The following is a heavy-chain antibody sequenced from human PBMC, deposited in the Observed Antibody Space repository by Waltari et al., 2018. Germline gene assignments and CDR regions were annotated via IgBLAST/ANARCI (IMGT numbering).Heavy chain of an antibody. CDR2: ISSSSSYI. J-gene: IGHJ6*02. Sequence: EVQLVESGGGLVKPGGSLRLSCAASGFTFSSYSMNWVRQAPGKGLEWVSSISSSSSYIYYADSVKGRFNISRDNAKNSLYLQMNSLRAEDTAVYYCARRGYSGYDYRNYYYGMDVWGQGTTVTVSS. D-gene: IGHD5-12*01. CDR1: GFTFSSYS. V-gene: IGHV3-21*01. CDR3: ARRGYSGYDYRNYYYGMDV.